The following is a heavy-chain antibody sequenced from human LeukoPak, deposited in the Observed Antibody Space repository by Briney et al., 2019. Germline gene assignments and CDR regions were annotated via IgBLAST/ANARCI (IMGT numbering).Heavy chain of an antibody. Sequence: PGGSLRLSCAAAGFTFKNAWMSWVRQTPGKGLEWLGRIKSKTDGETTDYAAPVQGRFTISRDDSKNTLSLQMNGLKTEDTGVYYCTTPTGGTCCDAFNIWGHGTTVTVSS. D-gene: IGHD1-1*01. V-gene: IGHV3-15*01. CDR3: TTPTGGTCCDAFNI. CDR1: GFTFKNAW. J-gene: IGHJ3*02. CDR2: IKSKTDGETT.